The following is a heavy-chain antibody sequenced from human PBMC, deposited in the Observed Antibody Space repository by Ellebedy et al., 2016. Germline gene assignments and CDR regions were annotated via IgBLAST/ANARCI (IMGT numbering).Heavy chain of an antibody. CDR1: GFTFSSYG. V-gene: IGHV3-30*18. J-gene: IGHJ4*02. CDR2: ISYDGSNK. CDR3: AKADVLDEGYSSSWPHFDY. Sequence: GGSLRLXXAASGFTFSSYGMHWVRQAPGKGLEWVAVISYDGSNKYYADSVKGRFTISRDNSKNTLYLQMNSLRAEDTAVYYCAKADVLDEGYSSSWPHFDYWGQGTLVTVSS. D-gene: IGHD6-13*01.